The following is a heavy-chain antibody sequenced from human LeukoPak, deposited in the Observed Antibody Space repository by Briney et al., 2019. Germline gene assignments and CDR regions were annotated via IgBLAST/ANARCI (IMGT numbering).Heavy chain of an antibody. CDR2: IYYSGST. Sequence: SQTLSLTCTVSGGSICSGDYYWNWIRHHPGKGLEWIGYIYYSGSTNYNPSLKSRVTISVDTSKNQFSLKLSSVTAADTAVYYCARTSRFCSGGSCYFDYWGQGTLVSVSS. J-gene: IGHJ4*02. CDR3: ARTSRFCSGGSCYFDY. D-gene: IGHD2-15*01. V-gene: IGHV4-31*03. CDR1: GGSICSGDYY.